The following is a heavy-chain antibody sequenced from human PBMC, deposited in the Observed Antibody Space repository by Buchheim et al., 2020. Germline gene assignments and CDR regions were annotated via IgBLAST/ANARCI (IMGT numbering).Heavy chain of an antibody. CDR2: ISSSCSTI. D-gene: IGHD4-17*01. CDR3: ARDHDYGDYVQFDY. CDR1: GFTFSSYS. V-gene: IGHV3-48*04. J-gene: IGHJ4*02. Sequence: EVQLVESGGGLVQPGGSLRLSCAASGFTFSSYSMNWVRQAPGMGLEWVSYISSSCSTIYYADSVKCRFTISRDNAKNSLYLQMNSLRAEDTAVYYCARDHDYGDYVQFDYWGQGTL.